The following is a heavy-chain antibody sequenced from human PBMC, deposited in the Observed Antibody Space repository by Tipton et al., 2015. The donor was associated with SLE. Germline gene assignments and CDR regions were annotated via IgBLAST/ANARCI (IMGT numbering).Heavy chain of an antibody. V-gene: IGHV3-66*01. Sequence: SLRLSCAASGFTVSSNYMSWVRQAPGKGLEWVSVIYSGGSTYYADSVKGRFTISRDNSKNTLYLQMNSLRAEDTAVYYCARDLGITVVQGGYQGWFDPWGQGTLVTVSS. CDR3: ARDLGITVVQGGYQGWFDP. CDR2: IYSGGST. D-gene: IGHD3-10*01. CDR1: GFTVSSNY. J-gene: IGHJ5*02.